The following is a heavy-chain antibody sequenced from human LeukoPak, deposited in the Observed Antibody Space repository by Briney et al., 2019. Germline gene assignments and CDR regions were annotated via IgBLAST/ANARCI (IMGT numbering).Heavy chain of an antibody. CDR3: AKDLRTVAQRPRKYYFDY. Sequence: ASVKVSCKASGFTFSSYAMSWVRQAPGKGLEWVSAISGSGGSTYYADSVKGRFTISRDNSKNTLYLQMNSLRAEDTAVYYCAKDLRTVAQRPRKYYFDYWGQGTLVTVSS. D-gene: IGHD4-23*01. CDR2: ISGSGGST. CDR1: GFTFSSYA. J-gene: IGHJ4*02. V-gene: IGHV3-23*01.